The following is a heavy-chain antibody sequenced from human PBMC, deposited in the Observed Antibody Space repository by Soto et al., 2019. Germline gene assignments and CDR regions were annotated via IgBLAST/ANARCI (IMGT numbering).Heavy chain of an antibody. CDR2: ISGSGDST. CDR1: GFRFGNYA. J-gene: IGHJ4*02. CDR3: AKGSRIAVPGTFDC. V-gene: IGHV3-23*01. Sequence: GGSLRLSCASSGFRFGNYAMSWVRQAPGKGLEWVSSISGSGDSTYYADSVKGRLTISRDNSKNTLSLQMNSLRAEDTAVYHCAKGSRIAVPGTFDCLGQGTLVTVSS. D-gene: IGHD6-19*01.